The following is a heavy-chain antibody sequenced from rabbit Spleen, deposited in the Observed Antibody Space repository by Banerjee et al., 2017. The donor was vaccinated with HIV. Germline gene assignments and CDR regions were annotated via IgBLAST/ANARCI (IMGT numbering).Heavy chain of an antibody. Sequence: QSLEESGGDLVKPGASLTLTCKASGFSFSSTYYMCWVRQPPGKGLEWIGCIYPGSSGTTYYASWAKGRFTISKTSSTTVTLQMTSLTAADTATYFCARDLVAVIGWNFSLWGPGTLVTVS. J-gene: IGHJ4*01. CDR3: ARDLVAVIGWNFSL. V-gene: IGHV1S40*01. CDR1: GFSFSSTYY. D-gene: IGHD1-1*01. CDR2: IYPGSSGTT.